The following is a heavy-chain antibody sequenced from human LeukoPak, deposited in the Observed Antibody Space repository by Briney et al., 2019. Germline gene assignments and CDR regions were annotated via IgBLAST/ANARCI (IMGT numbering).Heavy chain of an antibody. CDR2: INPNSGGT. Sequence: ASVKVSCKASGYTFTGYYMHWVRQAPGQGLEWMGWINPNSGGTNYAQKFQGRVTMTRDTSISTAYMELSRLRSDDTAVSYCARQAYGPASFDYWGQGTLVTVSS. V-gene: IGHV1-2*02. D-gene: IGHD3-10*01. J-gene: IGHJ4*02. CDR1: GYTFTGYY. CDR3: ARQAYGPASFDY.